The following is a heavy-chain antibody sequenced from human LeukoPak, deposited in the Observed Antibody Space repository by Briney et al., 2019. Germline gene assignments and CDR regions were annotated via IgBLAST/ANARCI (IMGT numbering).Heavy chain of an antibody. CDR3: AVWYVDY. V-gene: IGHV3-7*01. Sequence: GGSLRLSCAASGFAFSSYWMTWVRQAPGKGLEWVADIKGDGSETSYVDSVKGRFTISRDNAENSLYLQMNSLRAEDTALYYCAVWYVDYWGQGTLVTVSS. J-gene: IGHJ4*02. CDR2: IKGDGSET. CDR1: GFAFSSYW.